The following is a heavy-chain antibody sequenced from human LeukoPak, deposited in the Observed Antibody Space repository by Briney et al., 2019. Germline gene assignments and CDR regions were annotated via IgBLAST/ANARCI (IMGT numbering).Heavy chain of an antibody. J-gene: IGHJ4*02. CDR1: GFTFSTYW. CDR3: ASNARILGY. D-gene: IGHD2/OR15-2a*01. Sequence: GGSLRLSCAASGFTFSTYWMSWVRQAPGKGLEWVANIKHDGSEKNYVDSVRGRYTISRDNAKNSLYLQIDSLRAEDTAVYYCASNARILGYWGQGILVTVSS. V-gene: IGHV3-7*05. CDR2: IKHDGSEK.